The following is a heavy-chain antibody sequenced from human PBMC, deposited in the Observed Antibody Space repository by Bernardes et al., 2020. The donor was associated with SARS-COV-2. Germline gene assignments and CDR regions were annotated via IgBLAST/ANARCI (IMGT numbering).Heavy chain of an antibody. CDR3: AVERCSSTSCYGGGFDY. CDR1: GYTFTGYY. J-gene: IGHJ4*02. V-gene: IGHV1-2*04. CDR2: INPNSGGA. Sequence: SVKVSCKASGYTFTGYYMHWVRQAPGQGLEWMGWINPNSGGANYAQKFQGWVTMTRDTSISTAYMELSRLRSDDTAVYYCAVERCSSTSCYGGGFDYWGQGTLVTVSS. D-gene: IGHD2-2*01.